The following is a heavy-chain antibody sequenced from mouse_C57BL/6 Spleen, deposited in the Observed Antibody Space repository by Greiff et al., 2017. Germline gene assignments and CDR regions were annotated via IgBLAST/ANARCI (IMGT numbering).Heavy chain of an antibody. CDR2: INPNNGGT. CDR3: ARYYGSSYYFDY. J-gene: IGHJ2*01. D-gene: IGHD1-1*01. Sequence: EVQLQQSGPELVKPGASVKISCKASGYTFTDYYMNWVKQSHGKSLEWIGDINPNNGGTSYNQKFKGKATLTVDKSSSTAYMELRSLTSEDSAVYDCARYYGSSYYFDYWGQGTTLTVAS. V-gene: IGHV1-26*01. CDR1: GYTFTDYY.